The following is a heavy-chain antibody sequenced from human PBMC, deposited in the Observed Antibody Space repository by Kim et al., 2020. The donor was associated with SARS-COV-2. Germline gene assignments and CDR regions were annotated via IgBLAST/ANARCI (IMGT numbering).Heavy chain of an antibody. CDR2: TYFRSKWHY. V-gene: IGHV6-1*01. CDR3: ARDPPYCQSCFEN. D-gene: IGHD2-21*02. Sequence: SQTLSLTCTISGDSVSNNGAAWNWIRQSPSRGLEWLGRTYFRSKWHYNYALSVKSRITISPDTSKNQFSLQLNSVTPDDTAVYYCARDPPYCQSCFENWGQGTLVTVSS. CDR1: GDSVSNNGAA. J-gene: IGHJ4*02.